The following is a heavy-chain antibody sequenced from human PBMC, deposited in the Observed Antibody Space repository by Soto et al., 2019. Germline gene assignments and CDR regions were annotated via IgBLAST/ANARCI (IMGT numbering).Heavy chain of an antibody. CDR3: AHRRGDRLTGHYYFDF. V-gene: IGHV2-5*02. Sequence: QITLKESGPTLVKPTQTLTLTCTFSGFSLNTRGVGVGWIRQPPGKALEWLALISWDGEKRYRPSLKTRLTVPKDTSQNQVVLTLTNMDPVDTATYYCAHRRGDRLTGHYYFDFWGQGTLVTVSS. D-gene: IGHD3-9*01. CDR1: GFSLNTRGVG. CDR2: ISWDGEK. J-gene: IGHJ4*02.